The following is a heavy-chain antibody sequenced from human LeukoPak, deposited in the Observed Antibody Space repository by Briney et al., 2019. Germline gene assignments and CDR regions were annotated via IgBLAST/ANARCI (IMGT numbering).Heavy chain of an antibody. CDR2: IRSKPNNYAT. D-gene: IGHD6-19*01. CDR3: TKSISVAGTRVLFDY. V-gene: IGHV3-73*01. CDR1: GFRFRGST. Sequence: GGSLRLSCAASGFRFRGSTIHWVRQASGKGLEWVGRIRSKPNNYATAYAASVTGRFTISRDDYQNTAFLQMNSLKTEDTAVYYCTKSISVAGTRVLFDYWGQGTLVTVSS. J-gene: IGHJ4*02.